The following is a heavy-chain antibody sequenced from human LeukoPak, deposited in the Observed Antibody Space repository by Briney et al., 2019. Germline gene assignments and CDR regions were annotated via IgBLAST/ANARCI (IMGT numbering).Heavy chain of an antibody. V-gene: IGHV1-69*04. D-gene: IGHD1-26*01. CDR1: GGTFSSYA. J-gene: IGHJ5*02. CDR2: IIPILGIA. Sequence: GASVKVSCKASGGTFSSYAISWVRQAPGQGLEWMGRIIPILGIANYAQKFQGRVTITADKSTSTAYMELSSLRSEDTAVYYCARVLHPIVGARAYNWFDPWGQGTLVTVSS. CDR3: ARVLHPIVGARAYNWFDP.